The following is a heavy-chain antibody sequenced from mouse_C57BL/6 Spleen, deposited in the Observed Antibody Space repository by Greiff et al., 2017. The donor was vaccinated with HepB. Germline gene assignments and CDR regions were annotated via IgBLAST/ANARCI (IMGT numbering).Heavy chain of an antibody. V-gene: IGHV6-3*01. CDR1: GFTFSNYW. D-gene: IGHD2-1*01. Sequence: EVKLQESGGGLVQPGGSMKLSCVASGFTFSNYWMNWVRQSPEKGLEWVAQIRLKSDNYATHYAESVKGRFTISRDDSKSSVYLQMNNLRAEDTGIYYCTRNYGNYFDYWGQGTTLTGSS. CDR2: IRLKSDNYAT. J-gene: IGHJ2*01. CDR3: TRNYGNYFDY.